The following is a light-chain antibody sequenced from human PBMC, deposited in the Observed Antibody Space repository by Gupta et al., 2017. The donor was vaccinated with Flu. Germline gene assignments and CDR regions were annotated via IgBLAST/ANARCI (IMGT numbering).Light chain of an antibody. CDR3: QAWDTTAYV. CDR2: QDT. V-gene: IGLV3-1*01. CDR1: ELGEIY. Sequence: SYELTLSPAVSVSPGQTASIPCSGDELGEIYVSWYQQKAGQSPVLVIYQDTERPSGIPERFSGSNSGKTATLTISGTQAIDGADYYCQAWDTTAYVSGTGTTLTVL. J-gene: IGLJ1*01.